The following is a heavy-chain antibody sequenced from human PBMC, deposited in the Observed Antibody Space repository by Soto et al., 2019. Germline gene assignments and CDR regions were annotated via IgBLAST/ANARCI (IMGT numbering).Heavy chain of an antibody. CDR3: ARSRDGYSFYFYYGMDG. CDR2: ILHDGSAE. D-gene: IGHD4-4*01. J-gene: IGHJ6*02. Sequence: LRLSCAASGFTFTNYDMHWVRQAPGKGLEWMALILHDGSAEYYADSVKGRFTISRDNSKNTLYLQMNSLRAEDTAVYYCARSRDGYSFYFYYGMDGWGQETTVTVSS. CDR1: GFTFTNYD. V-gene: IGHV3-30*03.